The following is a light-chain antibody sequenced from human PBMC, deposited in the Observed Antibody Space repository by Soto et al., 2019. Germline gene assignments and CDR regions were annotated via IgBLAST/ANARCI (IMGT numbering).Light chain of an antibody. V-gene: IGLV2-14*01. CDR1: TSDIGAYNY. J-gene: IGLJ7*01. CDR2: EVA. CDR3: SSYTISNTWV. Sequence: QSALTQPASMSGSPGQSITISCTGTTSDIGAYNYVSWYQQHPGQTPKLIIYEVAIRPSGVSNRFSGSKSGNAASLTISGLQAEDEADYYCSSYTISNTWVFGGGTQLTVL.